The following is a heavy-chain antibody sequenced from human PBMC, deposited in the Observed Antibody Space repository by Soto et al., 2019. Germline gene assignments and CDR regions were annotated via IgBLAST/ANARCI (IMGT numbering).Heavy chain of an antibody. CDR1: GDTFTSYY. Sequence: ASVKVSCKAPGDTFTSYYLNWVRQAPGQGLEWMGVINPHGGSTKYAQKFQGRITMTRDTSRSTVYMELSSLRSDDAAIYYCARSSGGNFGIIIEGSNWFDPWGQGTLVTVSS. D-gene: IGHD3-3*01. CDR2: INPHGGST. J-gene: IGHJ5*02. V-gene: IGHV1-46*01. CDR3: ARSSGGNFGIIIEGSNWFDP.